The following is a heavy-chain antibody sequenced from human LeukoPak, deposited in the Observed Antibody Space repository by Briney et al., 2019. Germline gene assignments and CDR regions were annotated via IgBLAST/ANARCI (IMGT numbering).Heavy chain of an antibody. CDR2: IKQDGSEK. CDR3: ARPYYDFSIDY. J-gene: IGHJ4*02. D-gene: IGHD3-3*01. CDR1: GFTFSSYW. V-gene: IGHV3-7*01. Sequence: PGGSLRLSCAASGFTFSSYWMSWVRQAPGKGLEWVADIKQDGSEKYYVDSVKGRFTISRDNAKNSLYLQMNSLRAEDTAVYYCARPYYDFSIDYWGQGTLVTVSS.